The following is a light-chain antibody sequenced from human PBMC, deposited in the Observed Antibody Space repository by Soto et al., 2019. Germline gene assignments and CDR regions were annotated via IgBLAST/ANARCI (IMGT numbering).Light chain of an antibody. J-gene: IGKJ2*01. CDR1: QSVSSSY. CDR3: QQYGSSPPRT. V-gene: IGKV3-20*01. Sequence: EIVLTQSPGTLSLSPGERATLSCRASQSVSSSYLAWYQQKPGQAPRLLIYGASSRATGIPDRFSGGGSETDFTLTISRLEPEDFAVYYCQQYGSSPPRTFGQGTQLEIK. CDR2: GAS.